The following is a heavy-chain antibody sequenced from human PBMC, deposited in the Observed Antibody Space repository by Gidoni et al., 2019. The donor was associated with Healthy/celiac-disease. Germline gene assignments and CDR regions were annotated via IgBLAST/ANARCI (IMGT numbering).Heavy chain of an antibody. D-gene: IGHD3-3*01. V-gene: IGHV3-66*01. CDR3: ARDRITISWDGMDV. CDR2: IYSGGST. J-gene: IGHJ6*02. CDR1: GFTVSSNY. Sequence: EVQLVESGGGLVQPGGSLRLSCAASGFTVSSNYMSWVRQAPGKGLEWVSVIYSGGSTYYADSGKGRFTISRDNSKNTLYLQMNSLRAEDTAVYYCARDRITISWDGMDVWGQGTTVTVSS.